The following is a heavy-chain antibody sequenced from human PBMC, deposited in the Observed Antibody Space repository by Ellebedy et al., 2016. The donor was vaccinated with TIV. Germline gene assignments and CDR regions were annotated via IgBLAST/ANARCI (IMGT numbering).Heavy chain of an antibody. CDR3: VRGRYSDDWTVRGLDV. CDR2: ITYDGSNQ. D-gene: IGHD1-26*01. V-gene: IGHV3-30-3*01. CDR1: GFSFDIYS. J-gene: IGHJ6*02. Sequence: GESLKISCEASGFSFDIYSMHWVRQAPGKGLEWVAVITYDGSNQHYADSVKGRFTTSRDNSKNTLYVEMKSQRVEDTPVYYCVRGRYSDDWTVRGLDVWGQGTTVTVSS.